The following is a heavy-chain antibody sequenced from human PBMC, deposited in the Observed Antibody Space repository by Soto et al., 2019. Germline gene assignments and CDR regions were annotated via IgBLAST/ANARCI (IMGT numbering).Heavy chain of an antibody. Sequence: SETLSLTCTVSGGSISSGDYYWSWIRQPPGKGLEWIGYIYHSGSTYYNPSLKSRVTISVDTSKNQFSLKLSSVTAADTAVYYCASRKSSPYFDYWGQGTLVTVSS. CDR1: GGSISSGDYY. J-gene: IGHJ4*02. D-gene: IGHD3-10*01. CDR3: ASRKSSPYFDY. V-gene: IGHV4-30-4*01. CDR2: IYHSGST.